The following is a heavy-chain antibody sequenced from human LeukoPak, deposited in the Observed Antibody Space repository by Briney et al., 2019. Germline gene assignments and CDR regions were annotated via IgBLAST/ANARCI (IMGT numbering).Heavy chain of an antibody. J-gene: IGHJ6*04. CDR3: AYYYGSGTYYYYGMDV. CDR1: GGTFSSYA. Sequence: ASVKVSCKASGGTFSSYAISWVRQATGQGLEWMGGIIPIFGTANYAQKFQGRVTITADKSTSTAYMELSSLRSEDTAVYYCAYYYGSGTYYYYGMDVWGKGTTVTVSS. V-gene: IGHV1-69*06. D-gene: IGHD3-10*01. CDR2: IIPIFGTA.